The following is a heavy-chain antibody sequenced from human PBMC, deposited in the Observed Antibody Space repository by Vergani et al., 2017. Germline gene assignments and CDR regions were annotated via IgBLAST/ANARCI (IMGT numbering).Heavy chain of an antibody. Sequence: QVHLVESGGGVVQPGRSLTLSCVVSGFTSSYYGMHWVRQAPGKGLEWVAVISYDGTQKYYADSVKGRFTISRDNSKSTLYLQMDDLRPEDTGVYYCAKDSXRAVSSIPQSLDSWGQGTPVTVSS. CDR2: ISYDGTQK. J-gene: IGHJ4*02. V-gene: IGHV3-30*18. D-gene: IGHD5/OR15-5a*01. CDR3: AKDSXRAVSSIPQSLDS. CDR1: GFTSSYYG.